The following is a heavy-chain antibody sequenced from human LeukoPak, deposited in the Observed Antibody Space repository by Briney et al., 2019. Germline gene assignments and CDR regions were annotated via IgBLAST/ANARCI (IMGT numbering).Heavy chain of an antibody. D-gene: IGHD6-13*01. V-gene: IGHV4-4*07. Sequence: SETLSLTCTVSGGSISTYYWSWIRQPAGEGLEWIGRIYTSGSTNYKPSLKSRVTMSVDTSQNQFSLKLSSVTAADTAVYYCARVAAAGTGYDAFDIWGQGTMVTVSS. CDR1: GGSISTYY. CDR2: IYTSGST. J-gene: IGHJ3*02. CDR3: ARVAAAGTGYDAFDI.